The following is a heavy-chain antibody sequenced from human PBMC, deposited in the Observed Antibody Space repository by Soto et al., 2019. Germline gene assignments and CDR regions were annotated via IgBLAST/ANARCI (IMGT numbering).Heavy chain of an antibody. CDR2: IFYTGTT. D-gene: IGHD2-15*01. CDR3: ARLVVVAPVANA. CDR1: GGSIRYNSYY. V-gene: IGHV4-39*02. Sequence: PSETLSLTCSVSGGSIRYNSYYWGWIRQPPGKGLEWVGGIFYTGTTYYSPSLQERVTISVDTSKNSFSRNLTSVTAADTAVYFCARLVVVAPVANAWGQGTLVT. J-gene: IGHJ5*02.